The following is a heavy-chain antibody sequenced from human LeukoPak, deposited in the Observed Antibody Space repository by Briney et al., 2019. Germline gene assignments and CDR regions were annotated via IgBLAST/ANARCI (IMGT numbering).Heavy chain of an antibody. CDR2: INPNSGGT. J-gene: IGHJ6*03. CDR3: ARDYDTAYYYYMDV. CDR1: GYTFTGYY. V-gene: IGHV1-2*02. D-gene: IGHD5-18*01. Sequence: ASVKVSCKASGYTFTGYYMHWVRQAPGQGREWMGWINPNSGGTNYAQKFQGRVTMTRDTSISTAYMELSSLRSDDTAVYYCARDYDTAYYYYMDVWGKGTTVTVSS.